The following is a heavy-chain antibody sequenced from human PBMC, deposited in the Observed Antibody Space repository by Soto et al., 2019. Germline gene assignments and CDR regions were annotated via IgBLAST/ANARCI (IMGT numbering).Heavy chain of an antibody. Sequence: EVQLVESGGGLVQPGGSLRLSCAASGFTLSNYWMHWARQAPGKGLVWVSRISSDGSSTNYADSVKGRFTISRDNAKKTLHLQMNSLRAEDTDVYYCARVPYCSSSSCYSYFDSWGQGTLVTGSS. V-gene: IGHV3-74*01. J-gene: IGHJ4*02. CDR3: ARVPYCSSSSCYSYFDS. D-gene: IGHD2-2*01. CDR1: GFTLSNYW. CDR2: ISSDGSST.